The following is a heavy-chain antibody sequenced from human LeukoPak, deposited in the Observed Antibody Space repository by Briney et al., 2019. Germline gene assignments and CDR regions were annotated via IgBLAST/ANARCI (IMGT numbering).Heavy chain of an antibody. J-gene: IGHJ4*02. V-gene: IGHV4-39*01. CDR1: GGSISSSSYY. Sequence: SETLSLTCTVSGGSISSSSYYWGWIRQPPGKGLEWIGSIYYSGSTYYNPSLKSRVTISVDTSKNQFSLKLSSVTAADTAVYYCARVGGGIYDYWGQGTLVTVSS. D-gene: IGHD2-15*01. CDR2: IYYSGST. CDR3: ARVGGGIYDY.